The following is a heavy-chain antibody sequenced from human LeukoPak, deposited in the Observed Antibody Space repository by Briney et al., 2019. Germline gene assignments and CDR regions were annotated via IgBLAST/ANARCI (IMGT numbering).Heavy chain of an antibody. D-gene: IGHD3-16*01. Sequence: ETLSLTCAVYGGSFSGYYWSWIRQPPGKGQEWVSAIGGRGGSTYYADSLGGRFTISRDNSKDMLYLQMNSLKVEDTATYYCGKEGGAWGQGTKVTVSS. CDR1: GGSFSGYY. CDR2: IGGRGGST. CDR3: GKEGGA. V-gene: IGHV3-23*01. J-gene: IGHJ5*02.